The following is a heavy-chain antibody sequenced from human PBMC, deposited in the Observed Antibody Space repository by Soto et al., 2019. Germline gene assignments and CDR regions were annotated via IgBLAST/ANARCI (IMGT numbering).Heavy chain of an antibody. CDR3: ARRPRQWLVQDY. D-gene: IGHD6-19*01. J-gene: IGHJ4*02. CDR1: GEYFSDYY. CDR2: INHSGST. Sequence: SETQALTWAVYGEYFSDYYCIWIRQHPGKGLEWIGEINHSGSTNYNPSLKSRVTISVDTSKNQFSLKLSSVTAADTAVYYGARRPRQWLVQDYWVQGTLVTVSS. V-gene: IGHV4-34*01.